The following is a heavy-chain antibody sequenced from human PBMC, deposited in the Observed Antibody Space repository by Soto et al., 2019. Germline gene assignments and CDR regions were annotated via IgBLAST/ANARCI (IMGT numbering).Heavy chain of an antibody. V-gene: IGHV3-23*01. Sequence: LRLSCAASGFTFSSYAMNWVRQAPGKGPEWVSHISVTGGTYYADSVKGRFTISRDNSKNTLFLQMNSLRAEDTAVYYCAKSLNTATSFDYWGQGTPVTVSS. J-gene: IGHJ4*02. CDR2: ISVTGGT. CDR3: AKSLNTATSFDY. CDR1: GFTFSSYA.